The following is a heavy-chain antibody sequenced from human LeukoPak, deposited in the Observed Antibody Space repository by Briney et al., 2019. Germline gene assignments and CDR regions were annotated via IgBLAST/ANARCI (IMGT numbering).Heavy chain of an antibody. J-gene: IGHJ4*02. Sequence: GGSLRLSCAASGFTFSSYSMNWVRQAPGKGLEWVSSISSSSSYIHYADSVKGRFTISRDNAKNSLYLQMNSLRAEDTAVYYCARDRGYYDSSGYYPLWGQGTLVTVSS. D-gene: IGHD3-22*01. CDR1: GFTFSSYS. CDR2: ISSSSSYI. V-gene: IGHV3-21*01. CDR3: ARDRGYYDSSGYYPL.